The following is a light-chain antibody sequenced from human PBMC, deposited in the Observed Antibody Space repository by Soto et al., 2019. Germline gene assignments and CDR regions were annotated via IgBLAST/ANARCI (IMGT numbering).Light chain of an antibody. CDR3: QQYDYWWT. V-gene: IGKV3D-15*01. CDR1: QSVSSN. J-gene: IGKJ1*01. Sequence: EVLLTQSPGTLSLSPGERATLYFRASQSVSSNLAWYQQKPGQSPRLLIYRASARATGVPARFSGSGSGTEFTLTISSLQSEDFGIYYCQQYDYWWTFGQGTKVDIK. CDR2: RAS.